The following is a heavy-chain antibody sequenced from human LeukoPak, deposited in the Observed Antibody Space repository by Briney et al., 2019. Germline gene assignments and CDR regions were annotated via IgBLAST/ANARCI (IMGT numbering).Heavy chain of an antibody. D-gene: IGHD6-13*01. J-gene: IGHJ4*02. CDR1: GGSISTYY. Sequence: SETLSLTCTVSGGSISTYYWNWIRQPPGEGLEWIGYIYYTGSSNYNPSLKSRVTISLDTSKNQFSLKLRSVTAADSAVYYCARETAMRGSSWYGGRDFDYWGRGTLVTVSS. CDR2: IYYTGSS. CDR3: ARETAMRGSSWYGGRDFDY. V-gene: IGHV4-59*01.